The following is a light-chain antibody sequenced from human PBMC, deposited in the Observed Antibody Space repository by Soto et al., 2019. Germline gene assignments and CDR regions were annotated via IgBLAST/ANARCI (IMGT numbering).Light chain of an antibody. CDR2: GAS. CDR3: HQYNSWPRGT. CDR1: QSLDSTY. V-gene: IGKV3-20*01. J-gene: IGKJ3*01. Sequence: EVVLTQSPGTLSLSPGERATLSCRASQSLDSTYLAWYQQKPGQSPRLVIYGASRRATGIPDRFSGSGSGTDFTLTISSLQSEDSAVYYCHQYNSWPRGTFGPGTKVEIK.